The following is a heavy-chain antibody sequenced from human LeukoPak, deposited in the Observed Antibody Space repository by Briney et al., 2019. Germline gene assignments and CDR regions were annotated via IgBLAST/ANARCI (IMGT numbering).Heavy chain of an antibody. J-gene: IGHJ4*02. CDR2: IVVGSGNT. CDR3: AANPYYYDSSGYLDY. CDR1: GFTFTSSA. Sequence: SVKVSCTASGFTFTSSAMQWVRQARGQRLEWIGWIVVGSGNTNYAQKFQERVTITRDMSTSTAYMELSSLRSEDTAVYYCAANPYYYDSSGYLDYWGRGTLVTVSS. V-gene: IGHV1-58*02. D-gene: IGHD3-22*01.